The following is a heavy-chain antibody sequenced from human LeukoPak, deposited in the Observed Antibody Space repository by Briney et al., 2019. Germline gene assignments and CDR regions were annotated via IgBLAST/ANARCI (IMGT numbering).Heavy chain of an antibody. J-gene: IGHJ3*02. Sequence: PGGSLRLSCAASGFTFSSYAMSWVRQAPGKGLEWVSAISGSGGSTYYADFVKGRFTISRDNSKNTLYLQMNSLRAEDTAVYYCAKWGGYCSSTSCYSGDAFDIWGQGTMVTVSS. CDR2: ISGSGGST. CDR3: AKWGGYCSSTSCYSGDAFDI. V-gene: IGHV3-23*01. CDR1: GFTFSSYA. D-gene: IGHD2-2*01.